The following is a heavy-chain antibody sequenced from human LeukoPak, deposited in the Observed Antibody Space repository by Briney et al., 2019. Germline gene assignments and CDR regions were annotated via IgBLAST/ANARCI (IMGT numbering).Heavy chain of an antibody. V-gene: IGHV3-21*04. D-gene: IGHD2-2*01. Sequence: GGSLRLSCAASGFTFSSYSMNWVRQAPGKGLEWVSSISSSSSYIYYADSVKGRFTIFRDNSKNTLHLQMHSLRVEDTAVYYCASKLLPAAEQGLAYWGQGTLVTVSS. CDR1: GFTFSSYS. J-gene: IGHJ4*02. CDR3: ASKLLPAAEQGLAY. CDR2: ISSSSSYI.